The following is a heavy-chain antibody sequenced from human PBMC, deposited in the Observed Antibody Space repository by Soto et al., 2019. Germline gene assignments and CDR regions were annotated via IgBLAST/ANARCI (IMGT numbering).Heavy chain of an antibody. J-gene: IGHJ5*02. CDR1: GGTFSSYA. Sequence: RASVKVSCKASGGTFSSYAISWVRQAPGQGLEWMGGIIPIFGTANYAQKFQGRVTITADESTSTAYMELSSLRSEDTAVYYCARDKQGHYDFWSGSKFDPWGQGTLVTVSS. CDR2: IIPIFGTA. CDR3: ARDKQGHYDFWSGSKFDP. V-gene: IGHV1-69*13. D-gene: IGHD3-3*01.